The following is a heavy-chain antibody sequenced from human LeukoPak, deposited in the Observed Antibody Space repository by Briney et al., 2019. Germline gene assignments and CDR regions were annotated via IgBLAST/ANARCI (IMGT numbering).Heavy chain of an antibody. CDR3: AKTPRIAVAPLRFDY. D-gene: IGHD6-19*01. V-gene: IGHV3-23*01. CDR2: ISGSGGST. J-gene: IGHJ4*02. CDR1: GFTFSSYA. Sequence: GGSLRLSCAASGFTFSSYAMSWVRQAPGKGLEWVSAISGSGGSTHYADSVKGRFTISRDNSKNTLYLQMNSLRAEDTAVYYCAKTPRIAVAPLRFDYWGQGTLVTVSS.